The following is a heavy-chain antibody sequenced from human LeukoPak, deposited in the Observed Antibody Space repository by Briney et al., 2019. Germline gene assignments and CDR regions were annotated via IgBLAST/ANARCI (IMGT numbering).Heavy chain of an antibody. CDR3: ARDRMQLWLSGWFDP. CDR2: IIAYNGNT. Sequence: ASVKVSCKASGYTFTSYGISWVRQAPGQGLEWMGWIIAYNGNTNYAQKLQGRVTMTTDTSTSTAYMELRSLRSDDTAVYYCARDRMQLWLSGWFDPWGQGTLITVSS. D-gene: IGHD5-18*01. V-gene: IGHV1-18*01. J-gene: IGHJ5*02. CDR1: GYTFTSYG.